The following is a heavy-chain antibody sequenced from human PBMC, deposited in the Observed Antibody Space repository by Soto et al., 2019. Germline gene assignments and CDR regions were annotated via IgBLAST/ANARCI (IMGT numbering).Heavy chain of an antibody. V-gene: IGHV1-3*01. CDR2: IIASNGTT. Sequence: ASVKVSCKASGYTFSSYAMHWVRQAPGQRLEWMGWIIASNGTTKYSQKFQGRVTITRDTSASTAYMELSSLRSEDTAVYYCASSSPTFRSLRWFDRWGQRNQGNVSS. D-gene: IGHD2-15*01. J-gene: IGHJ5*02. CDR3: ASSSPTFRSLRWFDR. CDR1: GYTFSSYA.